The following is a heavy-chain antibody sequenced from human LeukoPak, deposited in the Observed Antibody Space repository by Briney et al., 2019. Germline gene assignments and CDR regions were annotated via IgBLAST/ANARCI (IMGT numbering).Heavy chain of an antibody. V-gene: IGHV4-34*01. CDR1: GGSFSGYY. J-gene: IGHJ4*02. Sequence: SETLSLTCAVYGGSFSGYYWSWIRQPPGKGLEWIGEINHSGSTNYNPSLKSRVTISVDTSKNQFSLKLSSVTAADTAVYYCARGTPPPYCSSTSCYAGLGDYFDYWGQGTLVTVSS. CDR2: INHSGST. D-gene: IGHD2-2*01. CDR3: ARGTPPPYCSSTSCYAGLGDYFDY.